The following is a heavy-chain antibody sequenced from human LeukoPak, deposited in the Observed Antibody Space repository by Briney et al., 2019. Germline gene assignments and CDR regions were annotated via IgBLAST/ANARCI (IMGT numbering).Heavy chain of an antibody. J-gene: IGHJ3*02. CDR2: ISYDGYNK. Sequence: PGGSLRLSCAASGFTFSSYAMHWVRQAPGKGLEWVAVISYDGYNKYYADSVKGRFTISRDNSKNTLYLQMNSLRAEDTAVYYCARIQVDTAIWGQGTMVTVSS. V-gene: IGHV3-30*04. D-gene: IGHD5-18*01. CDR3: ARIQVDTAI. CDR1: GFTFSSYA.